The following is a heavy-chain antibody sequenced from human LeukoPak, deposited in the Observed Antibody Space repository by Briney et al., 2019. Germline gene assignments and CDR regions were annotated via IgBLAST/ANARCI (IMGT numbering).Heavy chain of an antibody. Sequence: SETLSLTCTVSGGSISSYYWNWIRQPPGKGLEWIGYIYYSGCTNYNPSLKSRVTISVDTSKNQFSLKLSSVTAADTAVYYCARHGQRYDYVWGSYRPVTFFDYWGQGTLVTVSS. CDR3: ARHGQRYDYVWGSYRPVTFFDY. J-gene: IGHJ4*02. V-gene: IGHV4-59*08. D-gene: IGHD3-16*02. CDR1: GGSISSYY. CDR2: IYYSGCT.